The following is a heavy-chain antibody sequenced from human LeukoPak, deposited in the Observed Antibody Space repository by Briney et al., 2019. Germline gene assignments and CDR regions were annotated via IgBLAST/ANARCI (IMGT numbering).Heavy chain of an antibody. CDR3: ARNYYASGADI. J-gene: IGHJ4*02. Sequence: GGSLRLSCAASGFIFSSYEMNWVRQAPGKGLEWVSYISGSGSTIYYADSVRGRFTISRDIAENSLYLQMNSLRAEDTAIYYCARNYYASGADIWGQGTLVTVSS. V-gene: IGHV3-48*03. CDR2: ISGSGSTI. CDR1: GFIFSSYE. D-gene: IGHD3-10*01.